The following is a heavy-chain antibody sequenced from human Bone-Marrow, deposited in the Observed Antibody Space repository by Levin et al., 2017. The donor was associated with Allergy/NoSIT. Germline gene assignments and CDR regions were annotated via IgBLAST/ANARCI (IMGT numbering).Heavy chain of an antibody. CDR3: ARESPLTVTNDAFDI. J-gene: IGHJ3*02. CDR1: GGSISSSNW. D-gene: IGHD4-17*01. CDR2: IYHSGST. V-gene: IGHV4-4*02. Sequence: PSETLSLTCAVSGGSISSSNWWSWVRQPPGKGLEWIGEIYHSGSTNYNPSLKSRVTISVDKSKNQFSLKLSSVTAADTAVYYCARESPLTVTNDAFDIWGQGTMVTVSS.